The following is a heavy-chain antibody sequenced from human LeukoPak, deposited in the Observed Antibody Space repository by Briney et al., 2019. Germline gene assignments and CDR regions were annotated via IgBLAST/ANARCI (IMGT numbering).Heavy chain of an antibody. D-gene: IGHD6-13*01. CDR3: ARDGQQLVQTAEYFQH. CDR1: GYTFTSYY. CDR2: INPSGGST. J-gene: IGHJ1*01. V-gene: IGHV1-46*01. Sequence: ASVKVSCKASGYTFTSYYMHWVRQAPGQGLEWMGIINPSGGSTSYAQKFQGRVTMTRDMSTSTVYMELSSLRSEDTAVYYCARDGQQLVQTAEYFQHWGQGTLVTVSS.